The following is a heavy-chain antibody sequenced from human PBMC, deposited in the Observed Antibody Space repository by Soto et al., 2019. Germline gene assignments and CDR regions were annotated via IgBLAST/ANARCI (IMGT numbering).Heavy chain of an antibody. J-gene: IGHJ6*03. D-gene: IGHD3-22*01. CDR2: ISSSSSVI. Sequence: EVQLVESGGGLVQPGGSLRLSCATSGFILSDCAMNWVRQAPGKGLEWVSYISSSSSVIDYADSVKGRSTVSRDNARNSMYLKMNGLNAEDTAMYYCASELSWGSYWYYYLDVWGKGTTVTVSS. CDR1: GFILSDCA. CDR3: ASELSWGSYWYYYLDV. V-gene: IGHV3-48*01.